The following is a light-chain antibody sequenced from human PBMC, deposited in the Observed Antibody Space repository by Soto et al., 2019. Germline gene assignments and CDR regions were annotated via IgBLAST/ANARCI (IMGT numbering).Light chain of an antibody. CDR2: KDN. J-gene: IGLJ2*01. Sequence: SYELTQPPSVSLSPGQTARIACSGAALPKQYAYWYQQKPGQAPVLVIYKDNERPSGIPERFSGSSSGTTVTLTISGVQAEDEADYCQSSDSSGTYVVFGGGTKLTVL. V-gene: IGLV3-25*02. CDR1: ALPKQY. CDR3: QSSDSSGTYVV.